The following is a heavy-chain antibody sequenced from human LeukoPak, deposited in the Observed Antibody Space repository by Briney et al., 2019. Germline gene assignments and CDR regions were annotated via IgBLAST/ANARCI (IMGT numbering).Heavy chain of an antibody. D-gene: IGHD5-24*01. CDR2: INPNSGGT. V-gene: IGHV1-2*02. Sequence: GASVKVSCKASGYTFAAYYIHWVRQAPGQGLEWMGWINPNSGGTNYAQKFQGRVTMTRDTSISTAYMDLSRLTPDDTAMYYCARWLHRDIYGDSWGQGTLVTVSS. CDR1: GYTFAAYY. CDR3: ARWLHRDIYGDS. J-gene: IGHJ4*02.